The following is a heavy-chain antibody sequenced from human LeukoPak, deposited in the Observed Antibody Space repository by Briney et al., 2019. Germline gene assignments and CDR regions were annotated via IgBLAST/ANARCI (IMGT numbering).Heavy chain of an antibody. D-gene: IGHD2-21*01. Sequence: PGGSLRLSCTASGFSFSDHYMTWMRQAPGKGLEWISYITSSGRSTDYADSVKGRFIISRDNAMNSLFLQMSSLRVDDTAVYYCTRDPDYGDPDWGQPTLLTASS. CDR3: TRDPDYGDPD. CDR1: GFSFSDHY. V-gene: IGHV3-11*01. CDR2: ITSSGRST. J-gene: IGHJ1*01.